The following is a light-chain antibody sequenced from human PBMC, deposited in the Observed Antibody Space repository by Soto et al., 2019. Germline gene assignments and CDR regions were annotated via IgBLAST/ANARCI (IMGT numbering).Light chain of an antibody. CDR2: GTS. CDR3: QQHGGSPPYT. V-gene: IGKV3-20*01. Sequence: EVVLTQSPGTLSLSPGDRATVSCRASQTVHSSFFAWYQQKGGQAPRLLIYGTSNRAAGIPDRFTGHGSGTDFTLTIDGLEPEAFARYFCQQHGGSPPYTFGRGTRVEI. CDR1: QTVHSSF. J-gene: IGKJ2*01.